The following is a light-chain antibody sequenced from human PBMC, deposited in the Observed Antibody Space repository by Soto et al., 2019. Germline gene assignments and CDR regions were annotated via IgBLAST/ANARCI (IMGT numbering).Light chain of an antibody. Sequence: EIGLTQSPGTLSLSPGERATLSCRASQSVSSSYLAWYQHKPGQAPRLLIFGASSRATGIPDRFSGSGSGTDFTLTISRLEPEDFGMYYCQQYGSSPYTFGQGTKLEIK. CDR2: GAS. J-gene: IGKJ2*01. V-gene: IGKV3-20*01. CDR1: QSVSSSY. CDR3: QQYGSSPYT.